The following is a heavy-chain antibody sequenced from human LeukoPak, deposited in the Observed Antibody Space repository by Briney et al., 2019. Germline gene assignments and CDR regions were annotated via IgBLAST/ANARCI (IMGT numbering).Heavy chain of an antibody. V-gene: IGHV3-23*01. CDR2: ISGSGGST. J-gene: IGHJ6*03. Sequence: GGSLRLSCAASGFTSSSYAMSWVRQAPGKGLEWVSAISGSGGSTYYADSVKGRFTISRDNSKNTLYLQMNSLRAEDTAVYYCAKVGAARLYYYYYMDVWGKGTTVTVSS. D-gene: IGHD6-6*01. CDR3: AKVGAARLYYYYYMDV. CDR1: GFTSSSYA.